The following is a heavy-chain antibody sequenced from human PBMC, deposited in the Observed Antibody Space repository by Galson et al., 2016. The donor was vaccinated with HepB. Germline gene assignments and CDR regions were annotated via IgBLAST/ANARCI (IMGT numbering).Heavy chain of an antibody. Sequence: QSGAEVKKPGESLNISCKGSEYKFTSYWIGWVRQMPGKGLEWMGIIYPADSATRYSPSFEGQVTISVDRSTTTAYLQWSSLKASDTAMYFCAKAVGNSYHGDYDSSGYDFWGQGTLVTVSS. CDR3: AKAVGNSYHGDYDSSGYDF. D-gene: IGHD3-22*01. V-gene: IGHV5-51*01. J-gene: IGHJ4*02. CDR1: EYKFTSYW. CDR2: IYPADSAT.